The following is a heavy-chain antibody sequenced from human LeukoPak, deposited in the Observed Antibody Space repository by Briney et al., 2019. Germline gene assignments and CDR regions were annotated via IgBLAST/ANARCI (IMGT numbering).Heavy chain of an antibody. J-gene: IGHJ4*02. CDR3: ARVDHVDTAMVFDY. V-gene: IGHV4-34*09. CDR2: IYYSGST. CDR1: GGSFSGYY. Sequence: SETLSLTCAVYGGSFSGYYWSWIRQPPGKGLEWIGYIYYSGSTYYNPSLKSRVTISVDTSKNQFSLKLSSVTAADTAVYYCARVDHVDTAMVFDYWGQGTLVTVSS. D-gene: IGHD5-18*01.